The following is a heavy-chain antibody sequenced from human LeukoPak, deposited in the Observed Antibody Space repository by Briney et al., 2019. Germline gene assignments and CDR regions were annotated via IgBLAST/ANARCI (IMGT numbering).Heavy chain of an antibody. V-gene: IGHV3-30*04. Sequence: GGSLRLSCAVSGFTFSAYGMHWVRQAPGKGLEWVAVISYDGSYQAYADSVKGRFTVSRDSSKNTLYLQLNSLRPEDTGLYYRARERRRDGYNYKDYWGQGTQVSVSS. CDR3: ARERRRDGYNYKDY. CDR1: GFTFSAYG. D-gene: IGHD5-24*01. CDR2: ISYDGSYQ. J-gene: IGHJ4*02.